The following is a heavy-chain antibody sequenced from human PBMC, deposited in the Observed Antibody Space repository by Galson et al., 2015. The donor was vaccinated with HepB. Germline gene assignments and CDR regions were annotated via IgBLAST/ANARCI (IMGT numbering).Heavy chain of an antibody. CDR1: GFTFSNAW. V-gene: IGHV3-15*01. Sequence: SLRLSCAASGFTFSNAWMSWVRQAPGKGLEWVGRIKSKTDGGTTDYAAPVKGRFTISRHDSKNTLYVQMKSLKAEDTAVYYCTTGYSSSWYGDDYFDYWGQGTLVTVSS. CDR2: IKSKTDGGTT. CDR3: TTGYSSSWYGDDYFDY. J-gene: IGHJ4*02. D-gene: IGHD6-13*01.